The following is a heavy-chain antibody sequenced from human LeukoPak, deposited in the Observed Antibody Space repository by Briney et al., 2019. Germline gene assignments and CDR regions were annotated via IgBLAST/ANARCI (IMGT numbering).Heavy chain of an antibody. V-gene: IGHV4-59*01. D-gene: IGHD4-17*01. CDR3: ARGYITVTTDWFDP. CDR2: IYYSGST. Sequence: PSETLSLTCTVSGGSISSYYWSWIRQPPGKGLEWIGHIYYSGSTNYNPSLKSRVTISVDTSKNQFSLKLSSVTAADTAVYYCARGYITVTTDWFDPWGQGTLVTVSS. J-gene: IGHJ5*02. CDR1: GGSISSYY.